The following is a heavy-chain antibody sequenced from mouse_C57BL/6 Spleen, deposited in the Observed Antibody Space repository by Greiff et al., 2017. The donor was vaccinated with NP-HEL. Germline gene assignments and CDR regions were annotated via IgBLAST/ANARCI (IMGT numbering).Heavy chain of an antibody. J-gene: IGHJ4*01. CDR1: GYTFTSYW. D-gene: IGHD2-2*01. CDR2: INPSSGYT. Sequence: QVQLKQSGAELAKPGASVKLSCKASGYTFTSYWMHWVKQRPGQGLEWIGYINPSSGYTKYNQKFKDKATLTADKSSSTAYMQLSSLTYEDSAVYYCAREGVSTMVTTDWAMDYWGQGTSVTVSS. CDR3: AREGVSTMVTTDWAMDY. V-gene: IGHV1-7*01.